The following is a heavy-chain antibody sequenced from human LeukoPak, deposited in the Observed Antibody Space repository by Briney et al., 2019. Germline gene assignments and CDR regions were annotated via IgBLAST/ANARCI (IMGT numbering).Heavy chain of an antibody. Sequence: SETLSLTCAVYGGSFSGYYWSWIRQPPGKGLEWIGEINHSGSTNYNPSLKSRVTISVDTSKNQFSLKLSSVTAADTAVYYCARNVGYCSSTSCYPSYYYYYYMDVWGKGTTVTVSS. J-gene: IGHJ6*03. CDR2: INHSGST. V-gene: IGHV4-34*01. CDR1: GGSFSGYY. D-gene: IGHD2-2*01. CDR3: ARNVGYCSSTSCYPSYYYYYYMDV.